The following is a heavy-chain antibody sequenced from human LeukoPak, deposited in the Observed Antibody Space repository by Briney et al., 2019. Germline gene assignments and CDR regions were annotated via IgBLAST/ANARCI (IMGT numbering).Heavy chain of an antibody. CDR1: GGTFSSYA. Sequence: GASVKVSCKASGGTFSSYAISWVRQAPGRGLEWMGGIIPILGTANYAQKFQGRVTITADESTSTAYMELSSLRSEDTAVYYCARGYYGSGSYNGYWGQGTLVTVSS. V-gene: IGHV1-69*13. CDR3: ARGYYGSGSYNGY. CDR2: IIPILGTA. J-gene: IGHJ4*02. D-gene: IGHD3-10*01.